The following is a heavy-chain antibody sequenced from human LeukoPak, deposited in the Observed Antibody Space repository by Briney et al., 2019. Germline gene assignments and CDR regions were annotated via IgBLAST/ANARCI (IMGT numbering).Heavy chain of an antibody. CDR3: ARDGSIAAAGIPFDY. D-gene: IGHD6-13*01. V-gene: IGHV3-21*01. CDR2: ISSSSSYI. CDR1: GFTFSSYS. Sequence: GGSLRLSCAASGFTFSSYSMNWVRQAPGKGLEWVSSISSSSSYIYYADSVKGRFTISRDNAKNTLYLQMNSLRAEDTAVYYCARDGSIAAAGIPFDYWGQGTLVTVSS. J-gene: IGHJ4*02.